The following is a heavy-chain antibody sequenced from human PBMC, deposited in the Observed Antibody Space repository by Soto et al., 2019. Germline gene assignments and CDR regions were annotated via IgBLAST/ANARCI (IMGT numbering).Heavy chain of an antibody. CDR3: ARGFRVTTVTRYFDY. D-gene: IGHD4-17*01. Sequence: PSETLSLTCAVYGGSFSGYYWSWIRQPPGKGLERIGEINHSGSTNYNPSLKSRVTISVDTSKNQFSLKLSSVTAADTAVYYCARGFRVTTVTRYFDYWGQGTLVTVSS. CDR2: INHSGST. CDR1: GGSFSGYY. J-gene: IGHJ4*02. V-gene: IGHV4-34*01.